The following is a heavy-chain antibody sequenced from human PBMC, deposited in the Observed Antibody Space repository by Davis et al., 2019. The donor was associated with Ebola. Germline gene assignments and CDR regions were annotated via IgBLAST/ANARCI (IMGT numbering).Heavy chain of an antibody. J-gene: IGHJ4*02. Sequence: AGSLRLSCTVSGGSISSSSYYWSWIRQPPGKGLAWIGYIYYSGSTNYNPSLKSRVTISVDTSKNQFSLKLSSVTAADTAVYYCARVGRTAMVFDYWGQGTLVTVSS. V-gene: IGHV4-61*01. CDR1: GGSISSSSYY. CDR2: IYYSGST. D-gene: IGHD5-18*01. CDR3: ARVGRTAMVFDY.